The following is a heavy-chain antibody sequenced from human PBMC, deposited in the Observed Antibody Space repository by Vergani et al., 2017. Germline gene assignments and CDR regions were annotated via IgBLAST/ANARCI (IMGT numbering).Heavy chain of an antibody. Sequence: EVQLVQSGAEVKKPGESLKISCKASGYSFTSYWIGWVSQRPGKGLEWMGIIYPGDSDTRYSPSFQGQVTISADKSISTAYLQWSSLKAADTAMYYRARRWRGYCSSSSCYIIDYWGQGTLVTVSS. D-gene: IGHD2-2*02. CDR3: ARRWRGYCSSSSCYIIDY. CDR1: GYSFTSYW. J-gene: IGHJ4*02. CDR2: IYPGDSDT. V-gene: IGHV5-51*03.